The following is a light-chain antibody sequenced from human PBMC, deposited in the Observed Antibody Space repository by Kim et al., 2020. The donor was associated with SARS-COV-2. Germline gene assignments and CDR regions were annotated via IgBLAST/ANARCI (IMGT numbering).Light chain of an antibody. CDR2: EDD. Sequence: GKTVTISCTRSSGSIGDNYVQWYQQRPGVVPTTVIYEDDQRPSGVPDRFSGSIDSSSNSASLTISGLKTEDEADYYCQSYNRSIVVFGGGTQLTVL. CDR1: SGSIGDNY. J-gene: IGLJ2*01. CDR3: QSYNRSIVV. V-gene: IGLV6-57*03.